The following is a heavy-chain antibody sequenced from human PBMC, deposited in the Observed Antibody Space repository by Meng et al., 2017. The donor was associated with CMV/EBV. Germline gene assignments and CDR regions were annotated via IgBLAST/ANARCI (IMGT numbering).Heavy chain of an antibody. CDR3: ARDGSYTGIVVGFDP. CDR2: ASTYNRIT. Sequence: SVKVSCKASGYSFTSYGISWVRQAPGQGLEWLGWASTYNRITTYGPQFQDRLTLTTDISTKTAHMELRRLTYDDTAVDYCARDGSYTGIVVGFDPWGQGTLVTVSS. CDR1: GYSFTSYG. J-gene: IGHJ5*02. V-gene: IGHV1-18*01. D-gene: IGHD3-16*02.